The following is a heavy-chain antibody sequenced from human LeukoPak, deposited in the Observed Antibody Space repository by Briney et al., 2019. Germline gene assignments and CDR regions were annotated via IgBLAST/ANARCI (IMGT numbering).Heavy chain of an antibody. CDR3: ARAHRTVVVPAAIPFDY. CDR2: IIPIFGTA. V-gene: IGHV1-69*13. D-gene: IGHD2-2*02. CDR1: GGTFSSYA. J-gene: IGHJ4*02. Sequence: ASVKVSCKASGGTFSSYAISWVRQAPGQGLEWTGGIIPIFGTANYAQKFQGRVTITADESTSTAYMELSSLRSEDTAVYYCARAHRTVVVPAAIPFDYWGQGTLVTVSS.